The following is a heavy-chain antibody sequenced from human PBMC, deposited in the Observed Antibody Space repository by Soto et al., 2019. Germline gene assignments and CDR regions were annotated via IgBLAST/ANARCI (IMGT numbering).Heavy chain of an antibody. CDR1: GDSVSSGGYY. CDR3: ARGFSSVSMDA. V-gene: IGHV4-61*08. D-gene: IGHD6-19*01. CDR2: IYSSGSV. Sequence: SETLSLTCTVSGDSVSSGGYYWSWIRQPPGKGLEWIGYIYSSGSVNYSPSLKSRVTISRDTSKNQISLKVASVTAADTAGYYCARGFSSVSMDAWGQGTTVTVSS. J-gene: IGHJ6*02.